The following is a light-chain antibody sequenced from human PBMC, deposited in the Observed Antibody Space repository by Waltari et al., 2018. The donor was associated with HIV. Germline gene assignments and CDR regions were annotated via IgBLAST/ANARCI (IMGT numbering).Light chain of an antibody. CDR1: SSNIRDNF. Sequence: QSVLTQPPSVSAAPGQKVTISCSGSSSNIRDNFVFWYQHFPGRAPKLLIYDNDKRPSGIRDRFSDSKSGTSATLDITGLQTGDEADYYCGAWDNSLSVYVFGTGTKVTVL. CDR2: DND. J-gene: IGLJ1*01. CDR3: GAWDNSLSVYV. V-gene: IGLV1-51*01.